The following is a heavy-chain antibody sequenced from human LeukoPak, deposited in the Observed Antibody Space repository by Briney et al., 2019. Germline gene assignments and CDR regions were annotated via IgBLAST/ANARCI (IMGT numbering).Heavy chain of an antibody. CDR2: INPNSGGT. Sequence: ASVKVSCKASGYTFTAYYVHWVRQAPGQGLAGMGWINPNSGGTNYAQKFQGSVTMTRDTSISTTYMELSRLTSDDTAVYYCARGSGSYYDTFFDYWGQGTLVTVSS. CDR3: ARGSGSYYDTFFDY. J-gene: IGHJ4*02. CDR1: GYTFTAYY. V-gene: IGHV1-2*02. D-gene: IGHD1-26*01.